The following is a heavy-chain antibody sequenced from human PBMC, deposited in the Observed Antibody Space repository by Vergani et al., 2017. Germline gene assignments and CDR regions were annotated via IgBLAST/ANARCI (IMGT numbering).Heavy chain of an antibody. D-gene: IGHD1-26*01. CDR1: GDSVSSNSAA. CDR2: TYYRSKWYN. Sequence: QVQLQQSGPGLVKPSQTLSLTCAISGDSVSSNSAAWNWTRQSPSRGLEWLGRTYYRSKWYNDYAVSVKSRITINPETSKKQFSRQLNSVPPEDTAVYYWARGTRGELRPYYYYYYMDVWGKGTTVTVSS. V-gene: IGHV6-1*01. J-gene: IGHJ6*03. CDR3: ARGTRGELRPYYYYYYMDV.